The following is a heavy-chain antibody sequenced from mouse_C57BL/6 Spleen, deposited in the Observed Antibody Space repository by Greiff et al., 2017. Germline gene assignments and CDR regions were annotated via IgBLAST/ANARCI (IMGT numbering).Heavy chain of an antibody. CDR1: GFTFSSYA. CDR3: ARALTDPYAMDY. J-gene: IGHJ4*01. V-gene: IGHV5-4*03. Sequence: EVKLMESGGGLVKPGGSLKFSCAASGFTFSSYAMSWVRQTPEKRLEWVANISDGGSYTYYPDNVKGRFTISRDNAKNNLYLQMSHLKSEDTAMYYCARALTDPYAMDYWGQGTSVTVSS. CDR2: ISDGGSYT.